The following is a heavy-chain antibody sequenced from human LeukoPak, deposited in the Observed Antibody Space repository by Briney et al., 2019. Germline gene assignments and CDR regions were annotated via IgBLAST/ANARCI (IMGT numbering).Heavy chain of an antibody. Sequence: GRSLRLSCAASGLTFSSYAMHWVRQAPGKGLEWVSSISSSSSYIYYADSVKGRFTISRDNAKNSLYLQMNSLRAEDTAVYYCAREDYYDSSGYFVDYWGQGTLVTVSS. CDR3: AREDYYDSSGYFVDY. CDR1: GLTFSSYA. D-gene: IGHD3-22*01. J-gene: IGHJ4*02. CDR2: ISSSSSYI. V-gene: IGHV3-21*01.